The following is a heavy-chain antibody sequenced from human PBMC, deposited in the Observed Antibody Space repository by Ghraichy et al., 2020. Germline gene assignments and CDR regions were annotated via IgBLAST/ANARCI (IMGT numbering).Heavy chain of an antibody. Sequence: GGSLRLSCVASGFTFSSYEMNWVRQAPGKGLEWVSYISSSGSTIYYADSVKGRFTISRDNAKNSLYLQMNSLRGEDTAVYYCARETSGSPGYHFDYWGQGTLVAVSS. CDR3: ARETSGSPGYHFDY. CDR1: GFTFSSYE. J-gene: IGHJ4*02. D-gene: IGHD1-26*01. V-gene: IGHV3-48*03. CDR2: ISSSGSTI.